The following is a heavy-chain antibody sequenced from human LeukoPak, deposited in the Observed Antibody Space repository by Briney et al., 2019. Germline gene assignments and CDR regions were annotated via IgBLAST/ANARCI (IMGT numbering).Heavy chain of an antibody. CDR3: ARRSNPPGRIDH. V-gene: IGHV3-23*05. Sequence: GGSLRLSCAASGFTSSSYAMSWVRQAPGKGLEWVAAIYNSGGTYYADSVKGRFTISRDNSKNTMYLQMNSLKGEDTAVYYCARRSNPPGRIDHWGQGTLVTVSS. CDR1: GFTSSSYA. CDR2: IYNSGGT. J-gene: IGHJ4*02. D-gene: IGHD1-14*01.